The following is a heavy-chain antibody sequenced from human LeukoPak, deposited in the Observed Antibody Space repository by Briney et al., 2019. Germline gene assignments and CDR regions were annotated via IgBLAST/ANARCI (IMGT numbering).Heavy chain of an antibody. CDR3: YGWFGETHSPRFDY. Sequence: SVKVSCKASGGTFGSYTISWVRQAPGQGLEWMGRIIPILGIANYAQKFQGRVTITADKSTSTAYMELSSLRSEDTAVYYCYGWFGETHSPRFDYWGQGPWSPSPQ. CDR2: IIPILGIA. D-gene: IGHD3-10*01. V-gene: IGHV1-69*02. J-gene: IGHJ4*02. CDR1: GGTFGSYT.